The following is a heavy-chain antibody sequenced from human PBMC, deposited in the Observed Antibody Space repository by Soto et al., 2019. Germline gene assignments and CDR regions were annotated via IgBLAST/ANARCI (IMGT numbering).Heavy chain of an antibody. CDR2: ISGSGGST. CDR1: GFTFSSYA. V-gene: IGHV3-23*01. J-gene: IGHJ6*02. Sequence: EVQLLESGGGLVQPGGSRRLSCAASGFTFSSYAMSWVRQAPGKGLEWVSGISGSGGSTYYADPVKGRFTISRDNSKNALYLQVNSLRAEDTAIYYRAKEFMVREVPPLSVGMDVWGQGTTVTVSS. D-gene: IGHD3-10*01. CDR3: AKEFMVREVPPLSVGMDV.